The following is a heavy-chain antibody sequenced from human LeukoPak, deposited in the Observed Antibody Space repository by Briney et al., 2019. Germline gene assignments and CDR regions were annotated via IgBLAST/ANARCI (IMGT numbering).Heavy chain of an antibody. V-gene: IGHV3-11*01. CDR3: ARDPEGSSGPDYFDY. Sequence: PGGSLRLSCAASGFTFSDYYMSWIRQAPGKGLEWVSYISSSGSTIYYADSVKGRFTISRDNAKNSLYLQMNSLRAEDTAVYCCARDPEGSSGPDYFDYWGQGTLVTVSS. CDR1: GFTFSDYY. D-gene: IGHD3-22*01. J-gene: IGHJ4*02. CDR2: ISSSGSTI.